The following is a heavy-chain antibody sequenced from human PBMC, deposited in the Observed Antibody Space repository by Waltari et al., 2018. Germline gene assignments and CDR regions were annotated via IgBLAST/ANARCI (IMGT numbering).Heavy chain of an antibody. CDR2: IYTSGST. CDR1: GGSISSYY. D-gene: IGHD2-8*01. Sequence: QVQLQESGPGLVKPSETLSLTCTVSGGSISSYYWSWIRQPAGKGLEWIGRIYTSGSTNYNPSLKSRVTMSVDTSKNQFSLKLSSVTAADTAVYYCARDGVYAISNWFDPWGQGTLVTVSS. V-gene: IGHV4-4*07. CDR3: ARDGVYAISNWFDP. J-gene: IGHJ5*02.